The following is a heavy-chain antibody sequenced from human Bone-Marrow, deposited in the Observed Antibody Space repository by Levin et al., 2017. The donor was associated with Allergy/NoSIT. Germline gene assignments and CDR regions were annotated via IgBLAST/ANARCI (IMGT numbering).Heavy chain of an antibody. Sequence: GGSLRLSCAASGFTFSGYSMNWVRQAPGKGLEWVSSISTSSNYIYYADSVKGRFSISRDNAKNSLFLQMSSLRAEDTAVYYCARLSLNAFDIWGRGTMVTVSS. V-gene: IGHV3-21*01. D-gene: IGHD2-8*01. CDR3: ARLSLNAFDI. CDR2: ISTSSNYI. CDR1: GFTFSGYS. J-gene: IGHJ3*02.